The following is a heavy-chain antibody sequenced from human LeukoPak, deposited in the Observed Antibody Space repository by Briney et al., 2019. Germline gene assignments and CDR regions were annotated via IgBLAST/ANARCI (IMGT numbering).Heavy chain of an antibody. CDR2: ISGSGGYT. V-gene: IGHV3-23*01. CDR1: GFTFSSYA. J-gene: IGHJ3*02. D-gene: IGHD6-13*01. Sequence: PGGSLRLSCAASGFTFSSYAMSWVRQAPGKGLEWVSAISGSGGYTYYADSVKGRFTISRDNPKNTLYLQMNSLRAEDTAVYYCAKDIAGAGRSPFDIWGQGTMVTVSS. CDR3: AKDIAGAGRSPFDI.